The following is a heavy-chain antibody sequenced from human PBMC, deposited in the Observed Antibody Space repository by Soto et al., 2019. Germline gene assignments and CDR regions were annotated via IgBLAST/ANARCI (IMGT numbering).Heavy chain of an antibody. V-gene: IGHV4-34*01. CDR1: GGSFSGYY. J-gene: IGHJ4*02. Sequence: SETLSLTCAVYGGSFSGYYCSWIRQPPGKGLEWIGEINHSGSTNYNPSLKSRVTISVDTSKNQFSLKLSSVTAADTAVYYCARLGRGYSGYDPYWGQGTLVTVSS. CDR2: INHSGST. CDR3: ARLGRGYSGYDPY. D-gene: IGHD5-12*01.